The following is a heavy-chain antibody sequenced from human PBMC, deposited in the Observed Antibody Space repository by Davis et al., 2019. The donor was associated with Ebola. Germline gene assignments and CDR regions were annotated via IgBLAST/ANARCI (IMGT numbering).Heavy chain of an antibody. CDR2: IKQDGSEK. CDR1: GFTFSSYA. J-gene: IGHJ5*02. CDR3: AKGAVTVPFDP. Sequence: GESLKISCAASGFTFSSYALHWVRQAPGKGLEWVANIKQDGSEKYYVDSVKGRFTISRDNSKNTLYLQMNSLRADDTAVYYCAKGAVTVPFDPWGQGTLVTVSS. V-gene: IGHV3-7*03. D-gene: IGHD6-19*01.